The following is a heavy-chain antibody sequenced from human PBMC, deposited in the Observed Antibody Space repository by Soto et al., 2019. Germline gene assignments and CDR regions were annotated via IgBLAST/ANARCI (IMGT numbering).Heavy chain of an antibody. CDR1: GYSFAVYW. D-gene: IGHD3-22*01. CDR2: IDPSDSQT. Sequence: PGESLKISCNGSGYSFAVYWITWVRQKPGKGLEWMGRIDPSDSQTYYSPSFRGHVTISATKSITTVFLQWSSLRASDTAMYYCARQIYDSDTGPNFQYYFDSWGQGTPVTVSS. V-gene: IGHV5-10-1*01. CDR3: ARQIYDSDTGPNFQYYFDS. J-gene: IGHJ4*02.